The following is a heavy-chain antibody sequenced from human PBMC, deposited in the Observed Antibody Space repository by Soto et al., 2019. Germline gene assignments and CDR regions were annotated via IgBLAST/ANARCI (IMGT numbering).Heavy chain of an antibody. CDR3: ARSRLERGYFYY. Sequence: SETLSLTCTVSGGSISSYYWTWIRQPPGKGLEWIGEIHHSGSTNYNPSLKSRVTISIDTSKNQFSLELSSVTAADTAVYYCARSRLERGYFYYWGQGTLVTVSS. J-gene: IGHJ4*02. V-gene: IGHV4-34*01. D-gene: IGHD6-19*01. CDR1: GGSISSYY. CDR2: IHHSGST.